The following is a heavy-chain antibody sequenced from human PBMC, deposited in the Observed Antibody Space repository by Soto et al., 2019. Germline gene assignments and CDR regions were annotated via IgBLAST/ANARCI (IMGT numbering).Heavy chain of an antibody. CDR3: AREKNSGYYRTVDY. CDR2: VTHDGTER. J-gene: IGHJ4*02. V-gene: IGHV3-30*03. D-gene: IGHD3-10*01. Sequence: QVQLVAPGGGVVQPGRSLSLSCAASGFTLSGHGLHWVRQAPGKGLEWVAVVTHDGTERHYPDSVKGRFTITRDISKNTFYLQMNSLRVEDTAMYYCAREKNSGYYRTVDYWGQGTLVTVSS. CDR1: GFTLSGHG.